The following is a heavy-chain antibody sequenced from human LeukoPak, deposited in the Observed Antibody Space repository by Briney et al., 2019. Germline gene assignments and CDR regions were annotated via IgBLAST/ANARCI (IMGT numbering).Heavy chain of an antibody. D-gene: IGHD6-6*01. CDR1: GVSISSGDYY. J-gene: IGHJ4*02. CDR2: IYYSGST. Sequence: SQTLSLTCTVSGVSISSGDYYWSWIRQPPGKGLEWIGYIYYSGSTYYNPSLKSRVTISVDTSKNQFSLKLSSVTAADTAVYYCARESIAARDSDYWGQGTLVTVSS. CDR3: ARESIAARDSDY. V-gene: IGHV4-30-4*01.